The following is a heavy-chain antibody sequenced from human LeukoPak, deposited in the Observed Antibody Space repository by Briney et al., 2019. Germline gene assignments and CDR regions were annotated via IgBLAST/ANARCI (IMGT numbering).Heavy chain of an antibody. D-gene: IGHD5-24*01. V-gene: IGHV3-13*01. Sequence: GGSLRLSCSASGFTFSNYDMHWVRQEKGKGLEWVSSIGTGGHTYHAPSVKGRFTISRENDKNSLYLQMNSLGAGDTAIYYCTRGGLEAPCDVWGQGTMVAVSS. J-gene: IGHJ3*01. CDR3: TRGGLEAPCDV. CDR1: GFTFSNYD. CDR2: IGTGGHT.